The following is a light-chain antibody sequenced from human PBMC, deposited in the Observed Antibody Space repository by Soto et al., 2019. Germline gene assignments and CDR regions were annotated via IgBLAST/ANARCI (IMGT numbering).Light chain of an antibody. V-gene: IGLV2-23*01. CDR1: SSDVGSYNL. J-gene: IGLJ1*01. Sequence: QSALTQPASVSGSPGQSITISCTGTSSDVGSYNLVSWYQQHPGKAPKLMIYEGSKRPSGVSNRFSGSKSGNTASLTICGLQAEDEADYYCCSYAGSSTFMFGIGTKLTVL. CDR2: EGS. CDR3: CSYAGSSTFM.